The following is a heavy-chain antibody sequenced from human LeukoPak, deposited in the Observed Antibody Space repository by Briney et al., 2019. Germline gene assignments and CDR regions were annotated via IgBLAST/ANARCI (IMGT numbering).Heavy chain of an antibody. V-gene: IGHV3-48*03. D-gene: IGHD3-10*02. CDR3: AELGITMIGGV. Sequence: GGSLRLSCAASGFTFSSYEMNWVRQVPGKGLEWVSYISSSGSTIYYADSVKGRFTISRDNAKNSLYPQMNSLRAEDTAVYYCAELGITMIGGVWGKGTTVTISS. CDR2: ISSSGSTI. CDR1: GFTFSSYE. J-gene: IGHJ6*04.